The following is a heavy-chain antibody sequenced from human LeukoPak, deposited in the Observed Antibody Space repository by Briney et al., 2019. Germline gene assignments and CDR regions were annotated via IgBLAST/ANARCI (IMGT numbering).Heavy chain of an antibody. V-gene: IGHV4-34*01. CDR1: GFTFRRYG. CDR2: INHSGST. CDR3: ARRGTYGSGSYSRYLDL. D-gene: IGHD3-10*01. Sequence: GTLRLSCAASGFTFRRYGMSWIRQPPGKGLEWIGEINHSGSTNYNPSLKSRVTISVDTSKNQFSLKLSSVTAADTAVYYCARRGTYGSGSYSRYLDLWGRGTLVTVSS. J-gene: IGHJ2*01.